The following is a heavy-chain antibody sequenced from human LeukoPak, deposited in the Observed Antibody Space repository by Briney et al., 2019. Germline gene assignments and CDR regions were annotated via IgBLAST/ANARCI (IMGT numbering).Heavy chain of an antibody. CDR1: GFTFSSYG. V-gene: IGHV3-30*18. Sequence: PGGSLRLSCAASGFTFSSYGMHWVRQAPGKGLEWVAVISYDGSNKYYADSVKGRFTISGDNSKNTLYLQMNSLRAEDTAVYYCAKSGYSGYVVLYYFDYWGQGTLVTVSS. CDR2: ISYDGSNK. CDR3: AKSGYSGYVVLYYFDY. D-gene: IGHD5-12*01. J-gene: IGHJ4*02.